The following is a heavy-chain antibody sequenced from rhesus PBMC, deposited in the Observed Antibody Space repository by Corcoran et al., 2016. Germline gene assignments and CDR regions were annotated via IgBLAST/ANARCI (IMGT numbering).Heavy chain of an antibody. CDR3: ARGRNYEYFEF. CDR2: ISGSRGST. CDR1: GGSISSNY. D-gene: IGHD1-1*01. J-gene: IGHJ1*01. V-gene: IGHV4-173*01. Sequence: QLQLQESGPGLVKPSETLSLTCAVSGGSISSNYWSWIRQPPGKGLGWIGRISGSRGSTDYNPSLKVRVTISTDTSKNQFSVKLSSVTAADTAVYYCARGRNYEYFEFWGQGALVTVSS.